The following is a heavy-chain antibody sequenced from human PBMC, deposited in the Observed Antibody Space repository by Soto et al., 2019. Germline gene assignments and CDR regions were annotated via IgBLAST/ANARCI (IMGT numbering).Heavy chain of an antibody. V-gene: IGHV3-21*01. Sequence: SVKGRFTISIDNAKNSVSLQMNSLRAEDTAVYYCAREETAWTLAYGLDVWGQGTTVTVSS. J-gene: IGHJ6*02. D-gene: IGHD2-21*02. CDR3: AREETAWTLAYGLDV.